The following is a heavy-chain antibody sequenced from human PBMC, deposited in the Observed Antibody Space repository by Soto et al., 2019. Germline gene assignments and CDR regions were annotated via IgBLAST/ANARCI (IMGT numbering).Heavy chain of an antibody. V-gene: IGHV3-30*18. CDR2: ISYDGSNN. J-gene: IGHJ4*02. CDR1: VFTFSSYG. CDR3: AKDIVKYTYGACDY. Sequence: WWSLRLSCSASVFTFSSYGMYWVRQAPGKGLEWVAAISYDGSNNYHADSVKGRFTISRDNSKNTLYLQLNSLRTEDTAVYYCAKDIVKYTYGACDYWGQGVLVTVPQ. D-gene: IGHD5-18*01.